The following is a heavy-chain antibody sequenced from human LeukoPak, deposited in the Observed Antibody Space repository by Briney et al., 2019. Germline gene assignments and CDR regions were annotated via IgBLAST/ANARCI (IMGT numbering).Heavy chain of an antibody. J-gene: IGHJ4*02. D-gene: IGHD3-9*01. CDR2: IYYSGSN. Sequence: PSETLSLTCTGSGGSISSYYWSWIRPPPGKGLEWIGYIYYSGSNNYNPSLKGRVTISVDTSNNQFSLTLRSVPAADTAVYYCARSKDILTGYCFDYWGQGTLVTVSS. CDR3: ARSKDILTGYCFDY. V-gene: IGHV4-59*01. CDR1: GGSISSYY.